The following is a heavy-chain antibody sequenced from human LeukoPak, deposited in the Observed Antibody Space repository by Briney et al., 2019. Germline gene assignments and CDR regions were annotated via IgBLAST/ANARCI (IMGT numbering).Heavy chain of an antibody. CDR2: ISESGSGT. CDR3: AKDVAQGYTFGSIEQDY. CDR1: GLTFSRYA. Sequence: GGSLRLSCAVSGLTFSRYAMSWVRQAPVKGLEWVSAISESGSGTYYADSVKGRFTISRDNSKDTLSLQMNSLRAEDTAVYYCAKDVAQGYTFGSIEQDYWGQGTLVTVSS. D-gene: IGHD5-18*01. V-gene: IGHV3-23*01. J-gene: IGHJ4*02.